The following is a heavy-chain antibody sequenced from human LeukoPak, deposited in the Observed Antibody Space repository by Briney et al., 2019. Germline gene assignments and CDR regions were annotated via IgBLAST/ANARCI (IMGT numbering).Heavy chain of an antibody. CDR2: IYTSGST. CDR3: ARGGGATRIDY. D-gene: IGHD3-10*01. J-gene: IGHJ4*02. Sequence: SETLSLTCSVSGDSIRSGTYYWSWIRQPAGKGLEWIGRIYTSGSTSYNPALKSRVTISVDTTKNQFSLKLTSVTAADTAVYYCARGGGATRIDYWGQGTMVTVSS. CDR1: GDSIRSGTYY. V-gene: IGHV4-61*02.